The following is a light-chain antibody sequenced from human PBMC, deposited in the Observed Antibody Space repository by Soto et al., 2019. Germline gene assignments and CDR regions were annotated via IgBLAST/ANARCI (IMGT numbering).Light chain of an antibody. V-gene: IGKV3-20*01. Sequence: EIVLTQSPGTLSLSPGERATLSCRAIQSVSSSYLAWYQQKPGQAPRLLIYGASSRATGIPDRFSGSGSGTDFTLTISILEPEDFAVYYCQQYGSSPLTFGGGTKVEIK. CDR2: GAS. J-gene: IGKJ4*01. CDR3: QQYGSSPLT. CDR1: QSVSSSY.